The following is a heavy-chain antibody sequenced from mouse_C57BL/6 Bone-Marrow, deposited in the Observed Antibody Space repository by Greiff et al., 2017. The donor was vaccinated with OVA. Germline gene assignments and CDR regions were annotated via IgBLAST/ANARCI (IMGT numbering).Heavy chain of an antibody. J-gene: IGHJ2*01. D-gene: IGHD1-1*01. CDR3: ARSSYYGSSSYFDY. CDR2: IYPGDGDT. Sequence: QVQLQQSGAELVKPGASVKISCKASGYAFSSYWMNWVKQRPGKGLEWIGQIYPGDGDTNYNGKFKGKATLTADKSSSTAYMQLSSLTSEDSAVYFCARSSYYGSSSYFDYWGQGTTLTVSS. CDR1: GYAFSSYW. V-gene: IGHV1-80*01.